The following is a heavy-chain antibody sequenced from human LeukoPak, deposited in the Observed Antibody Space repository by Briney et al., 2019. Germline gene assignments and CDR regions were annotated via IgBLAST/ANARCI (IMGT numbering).Heavy chain of an antibody. CDR1: GFTFSSYS. CDR2: ISSSSSYI. D-gene: IGHD6-19*01. V-gene: IGHV3-21*01. CDR3: ARNGYSSGWYPPLNYYYYMDV. Sequence: GALRLSCAASGFTFSSYSMNWVRQAPEKGLEWVSSISSSSSYIYYADSVKGRFTISRDNAKNSLYLQMNSLRAEDTAVYYCARNGYSSGWYPPLNYYYYMDVWGKGTTVTVSS. J-gene: IGHJ6*03.